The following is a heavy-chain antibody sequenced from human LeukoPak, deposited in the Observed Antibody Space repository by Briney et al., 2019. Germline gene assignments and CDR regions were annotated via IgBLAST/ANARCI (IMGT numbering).Heavy chain of an antibody. D-gene: IGHD6-6*01. Sequence: SETPSLTCTVSGGSISSSSYYWGWIRQPPGKGLEWIGSIYYSGSTYYNPSLKSQVTISVDTSKNQFSLKLSSVTAADTAVYYCAREEYSSSSYYYYYYMDVWGKGTTVTVSS. CDR1: GGSISSSSYY. CDR3: AREEYSSSSYYYYYYMDV. CDR2: IYYSGST. V-gene: IGHV4-39*07. J-gene: IGHJ6*03.